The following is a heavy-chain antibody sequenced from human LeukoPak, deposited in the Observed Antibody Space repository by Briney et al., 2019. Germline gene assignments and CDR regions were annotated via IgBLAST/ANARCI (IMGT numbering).Heavy chain of an antibody. J-gene: IGHJ4*02. Sequence: PGGSLRLSCAASGFTFTNAWMSWVRQAPGKGLEWVGRIKSKTDGGTTDYAVPVKGRFTISRDDSKNTLYLQMNSLRAEDTAVYYCAKAGVAGQSDYWGQGTLVTVSS. D-gene: IGHD6-19*01. CDR1: GFTFTNAW. CDR2: IKSKTDGGTT. V-gene: IGHV3-15*01. CDR3: AKAGVAGQSDY.